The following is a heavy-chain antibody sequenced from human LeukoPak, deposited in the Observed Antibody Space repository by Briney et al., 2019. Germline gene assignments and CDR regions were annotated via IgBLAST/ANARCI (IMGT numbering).Heavy chain of an antibody. CDR2: IYHSGST. D-gene: IGHD3-22*01. Sequence: SETLSLTCAVSGYSISSGYYWGWIRQPPGKGLEWIGSIYHSGSTYYNPSLKSRVTISVDTSKNQFSLKLSSVTAADTAVYYRASAYYDSSGYRYFDYWGQGTLVTVSS. CDR1: GYSISSGYY. V-gene: IGHV4-38-2*01. J-gene: IGHJ4*02. CDR3: ASAYYDSSGYRYFDY.